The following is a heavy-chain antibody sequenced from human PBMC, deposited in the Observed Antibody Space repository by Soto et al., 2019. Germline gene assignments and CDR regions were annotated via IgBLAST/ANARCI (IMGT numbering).Heavy chain of an antibody. V-gene: IGHV1-69*01. CDR1: GGTFSSYA. J-gene: IGHJ6*02. Sequence: QVQRVQSGAEVKKPGSSVKVSCKASGGTFSSYAISWVRQAPGQGLEWMGGIIPIFGTANYAQKFQGRVTITADESTSTAYMELSSLRSEDTAVYYCAGCSGGSCSTDYYYYYGMDVWGQGTTVTVSS. CDR2: IIPIFGTA. D-gene: IGHD2-15*01. CDR3: AGCSGGSCSTDYYYYYGMDV.